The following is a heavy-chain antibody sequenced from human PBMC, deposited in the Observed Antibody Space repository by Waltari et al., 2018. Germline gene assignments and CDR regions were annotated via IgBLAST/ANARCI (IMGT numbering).Heavy chain of an antibody. D-gene: IGHD5-12*01. Sequence: QVQLVQSGAEVKKPGSSVKVSCKASGGTFSSYAISWVRQAPGQGLEWMGGIIPIFGTANYAQKFQGRFTITADESTSTADMELSSLRSEDTAVYYCAQMATIPTGDDYWGQGTLVTVSS. CDR3: AQMATIPTGDDY. J-gene: IGHJ4*02. V-gene: IGHV1-69*13. CDR2: IIPIFGTA. CDR1: GGTFSSYA.